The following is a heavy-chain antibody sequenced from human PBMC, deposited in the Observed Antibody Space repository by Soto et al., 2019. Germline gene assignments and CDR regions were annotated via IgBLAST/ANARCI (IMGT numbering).Heavy chain of an antibody. V-gene: IGHV3-23*01. CDR3: AKSQAGEVPTAITSYYNAMDV. CDR2: ISGSGGRT. Sequence: GWSLRLSCAASGFTFNSYAMSWVRQAPGKGLEWVSAISGSGGRTYYADSVKGRFTVSRDNSKNTVYLQMSSLRAEDTAVYHCAKSQAGEVPTAITSYYNAMDVWGQGTTVTVSS. J-gene: IGHJ6*02. CDR1: GFTFNSYA. D-gene: IGHD2-2*01.